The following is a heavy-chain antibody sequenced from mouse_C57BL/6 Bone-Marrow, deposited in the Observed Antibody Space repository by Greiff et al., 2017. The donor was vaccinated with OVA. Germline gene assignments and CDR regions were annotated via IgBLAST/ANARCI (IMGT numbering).Heavy chain of an antibody. CDR2: IYPGSGNT. CDR3: ANYYGSSYGAMDY. Sequence: VQLQQSGAELVRPGASVKLSCKASGYTFTDYYINWVKQRPGQGLEWIARIYPGSGNTYYNEKFKGKATLTAEKSSSTAYMQLSSLTSEDSAVYFCANYYGSSYGAMDYWGQGTSVTVSS. J-gene: IGHJ4*01. D-gene: IGHD1-1*01. V-gene: IGHV1-76*01. CDR1: GYTFTDYY.